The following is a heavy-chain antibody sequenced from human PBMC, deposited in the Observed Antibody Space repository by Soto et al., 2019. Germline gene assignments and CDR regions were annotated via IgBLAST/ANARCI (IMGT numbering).Heavy chain of an antibody. CDR2: INHSGST. D-gene: IGHD3-10*01. J-gene: IGHJ4*02. V-gene: IGHV4-34*01. CDR1: GGSFSGYY. Sequence: ETLSLTCAVYGGSFSGYYWSWIRQPPGKGLEWIGEINHSGSTNYNPSLKSRVTISVDTSKNQFSLKLSSVTAADTAVYYCARGKGSVVRGVIIRSPPDYWGQGTLVTV. CDR3: ARGKGSVVRGVIIRSPPDY.